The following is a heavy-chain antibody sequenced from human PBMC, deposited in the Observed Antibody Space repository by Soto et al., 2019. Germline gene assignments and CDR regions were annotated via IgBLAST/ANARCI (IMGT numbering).Heavy chain of an antibody. CDR3: AREVVAASGGFDY. J-gene: IGHJ4*02. CDR1: GFTFSSYG. V-gene: IGHV3-33*01. D-gene: IGHD2-15*01. Sequence: ESGGGVVQPGRSLRLSCAASGFTFSSYGMHWVRQAPGKGLEWVAVIWYDGSNKYYADSVKGRFTISRDNSKNTLYLQMNSLRAEDTAVYYCAREVVAASGGFDYWGQGTLVTVSS. CDR2: IWYDGSNK.